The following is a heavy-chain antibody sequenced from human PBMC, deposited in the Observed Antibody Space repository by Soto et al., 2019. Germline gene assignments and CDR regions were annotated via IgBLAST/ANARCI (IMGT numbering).Heavy chain of an antibody. CDR2: IYYIGST. J-gene: IGHJ4*02. Sequence: SETLSLTCTVSGGSVSSGSYYWSWIRQPPGKGLEWIGYIYYIGSTNYNPSLKSRVTISVDTSKNQFSLKLSSVTAADTAVYYFSIVRESGRPKTYYYDSSGLYFEYFGQGTLVAFCS. V-gene: IGHV4-61*01. CDR1: GGSVSSGSYY. D-gene: IGHD3-22*01. CDR3: SIVRESGRPKTYYYDSSGLYFEY.